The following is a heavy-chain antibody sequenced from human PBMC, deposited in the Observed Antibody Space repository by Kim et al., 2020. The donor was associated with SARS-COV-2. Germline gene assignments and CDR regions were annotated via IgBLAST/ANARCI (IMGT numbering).Heavy chain of an antibody. J-gene: IGHJ4*02. Sequence: KGRFTISRENSKKSVYLQMNSLRAEDTAVYYCAKTVGGVVGASDYFDLWGQGTLVTVSS. V-gene: IGHV3-11*01. D-gene: IGHD3-16*01. CDR3: AKTVGGVVGASDYFDL.